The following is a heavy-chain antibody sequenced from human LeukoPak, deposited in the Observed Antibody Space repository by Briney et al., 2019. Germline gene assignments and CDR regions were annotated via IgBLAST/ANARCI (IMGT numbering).Heavy chain of an antibody. D-gene: IGHD2-2*01. V-gene: IGHV1-18*01. J-gene: IGHJ6*02. Sequence: EASVKVSCKASGYTFTSYGISWVRQAPGQGLEWMGWISAYNGNTNYAQKLQGRVTMTTDTSTSTAYMELRSLGSDDTAVYYCARDPCSSTSCYGNYYYGMDVWGQGTTVTVSS. CDR1: GYTFTSYG. CDR3: ARDPCSSTSCYGNYYYGMDV. CDR2: ISAYNGNT.